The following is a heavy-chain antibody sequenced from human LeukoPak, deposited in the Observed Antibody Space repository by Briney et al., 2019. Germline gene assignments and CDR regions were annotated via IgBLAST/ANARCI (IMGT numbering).Heavy chain of an antibody. CDR3: AKDRPITMVRGVMDV. CDR1: GFTFSSYA. Sequence: PGGSLRLSCAASGFTFSSYAMSWVRQAPGKGLEWVSAISGSGGSTYYADSVKGRFTISRDNSKNTLYLQMNSLRAEDTAVYDCAKDRPITMVRGVMDVWGQGTTVTVSS. V-gene: IGHV3-23*01. D-gene: IGHD3-10*01. J-gene: IGHJ6*02. CDR2: ISGSGGST.